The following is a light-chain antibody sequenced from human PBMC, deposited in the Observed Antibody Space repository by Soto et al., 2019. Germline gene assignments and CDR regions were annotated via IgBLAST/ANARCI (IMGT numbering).Light chain of an antibody. J-gene: IGKJ3*01. V-gene: IGKV4-1*01. CDR1: QSVLHSTNNKNY. CDR2: WAS. Sequence: DIVVTQSPHSLAVSLGERATINCKSSQSVLHSTNNKNYLAWYQQKPGQPPKLLIYWASTRESGVPDRFSGSGSGTDFSLTISSLQAEDVAVYYCQQYYSTPPVTFGPGTKVDIK. CDR3: QQYYSTPPVT.